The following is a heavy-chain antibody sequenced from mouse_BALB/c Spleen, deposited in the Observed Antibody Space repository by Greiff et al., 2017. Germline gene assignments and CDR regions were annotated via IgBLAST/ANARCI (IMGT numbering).Heavy chain of an antibody. Sequence: EVQLVESGGGLVQPGGSLRLSCATSGFTFTDYYMSWVRQPPGKALEWLGFIRNKANGYTTEYSASVKGRFTISRDNSQSILYLQMNTLRAEDSATYYCARDVGTFYAMDYWGQGTSVTVSS. J-gene: IGHJ4*01. CDR2: IRNKANGYTT. CDR1: GFTFTDYY. D-gene: IGHD3-3*01. CDR3: ARDVGTFYAMDY. V-gene: IGHV7-3*02.